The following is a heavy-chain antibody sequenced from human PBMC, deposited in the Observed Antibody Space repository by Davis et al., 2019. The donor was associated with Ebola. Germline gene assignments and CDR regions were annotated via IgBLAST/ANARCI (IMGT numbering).Heavy chain of an antibody. J-gene: IGHJ4*02. V-gene: IGHV3-23*01. CDR1: GFTFSSYS. CDR2: ISSGGGAP. D-gene: IGHD3-3*01. Sequence: GESLKISCAASGFTFSSYSMNWVRQAPGKGLEWVSDISSGGGAPYYADSVKGRFTTFRDNPKNTLYLQMNSLRADDTAVYYCAKAPVRFLEWFTTDYWGKGTLVTVSS. CDR3: AKAPVRFLEWFTTDY.